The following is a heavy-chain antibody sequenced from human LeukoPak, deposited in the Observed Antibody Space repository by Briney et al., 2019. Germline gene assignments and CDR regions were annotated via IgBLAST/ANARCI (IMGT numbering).Heavy chain of an antibody. D-gene: IGHD2-15*01. CDR2: ISDADGGIT. J-gene: IGHJ4*02. CDR3: ARDLSGYSDY. CDR1: GFTLSSYW. V-gene: IGHV3-74*01. Sequence: GGSLRLSCAASGFTLSSYWLHWVRQAPGKGLVWVSRISDADGGITDYAAAVRGRFTTSGDAANNTLHQEMNRLGAEDTAVYYCARDLSGYSDYWGQGTLVTVSS.